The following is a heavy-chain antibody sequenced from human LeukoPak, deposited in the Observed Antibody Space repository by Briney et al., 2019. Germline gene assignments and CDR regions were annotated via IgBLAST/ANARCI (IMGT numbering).Heavy chain of an antibody. D-gene: IGHD3-22*01. CDR2: IYYSGST. CDR3: ARVHRTMIVGY. Sequence: PSETLSLTCTVSGSSISSYYWSWIRQPPGKGLEWIGYIYYSGSTNYNPSLKSRVTISVDTSKNQFSLKLSSVTAADTAVYYCARVHRTMIVGYWGQGTLVTVSS. J-gene: IGHJ4*02. CDR1: GSSISSYY. V-gene: IGHV4-59*01.